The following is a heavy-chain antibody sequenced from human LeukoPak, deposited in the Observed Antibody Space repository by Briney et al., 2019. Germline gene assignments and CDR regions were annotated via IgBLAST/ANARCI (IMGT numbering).Heavy chain of an antibody. CDR1: GGSISSYY. Sequence: SETLSLTCTVSGGSISSYYWSWIRQPPGKGLEWIGYIYYSGSTNYNPSLKSRVTISVDTSKNQFSLKLSSVTAADTAMYYCARVELGGYYYYMDVWGKGTTVTVSS. CDR3: ARVELGGYYYYMDV. D-gene: IGHD1-1*01. V-gene: IGHV4-59*08. J-gene: IGHJ6*03. CDR2: IYYSGST.